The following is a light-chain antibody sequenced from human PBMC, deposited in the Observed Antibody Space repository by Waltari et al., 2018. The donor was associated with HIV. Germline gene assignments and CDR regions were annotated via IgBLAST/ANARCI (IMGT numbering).Light chain of an antibody. CDR2: SDK. CDR1: TSNVGSNF. CDR3: ATWDGSLGGSYV. J-gene: IGLJ1*01. Sequence: QSALTQPPSVSGAPGQRVTISCSGSTSNVGSNFVSWYQQLPGTAPKLLIYSDKRRPAGVPNRFSGSKTGASASLAISGLRSEDEADYYCATWDGSLGGSYVFGAGTKVTVL. V-gene: IGLV1-47*01.